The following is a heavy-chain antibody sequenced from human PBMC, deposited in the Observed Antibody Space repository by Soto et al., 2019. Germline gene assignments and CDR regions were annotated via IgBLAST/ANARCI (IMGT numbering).Heavy chain of an antibody. CDR2: IWYDGSKK. J-gene: IGHJ4*02. Sequence: QVQLAESGGGVVQPGKSLRIACGASGFIFRDYGMHWVRQAPGKGLDWVALIWYDGSKKYYADSVKGRFTISRDNSKNTLFLQMNGLRAEDTAVYYCARVGAVAGDFDLWGQGTLVTVSS. V-gene: IGHV3-33*01. D-gene: IGHD6-19*01. CDR1: GFIFRDYG. CDR3: ARVGAVAGDFDL.